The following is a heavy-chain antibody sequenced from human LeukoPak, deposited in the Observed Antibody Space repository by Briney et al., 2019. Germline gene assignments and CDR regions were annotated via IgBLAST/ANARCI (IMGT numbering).Heavy chain of an antibody. CDR2: INHSGST. Sequence: SETLSLTCAVYGGSFSGYYWSWIRQPPGKGLEWIGEINHSGSTNYNPSLKSRVTISVDTSKNQFSLKLSYVTAADTAVYYCARGRAYYDYVWGSYRYARQLNYFDYWGQGTLVTVSS. D-gene: IGHD3-16*02. CDR1: GGSFSGYY. V-gene: IGHV4-34*01. J-gene: IGHJ4*02. CDR3: ARGRAYYDYVWGSYRYARQLNYFDY.